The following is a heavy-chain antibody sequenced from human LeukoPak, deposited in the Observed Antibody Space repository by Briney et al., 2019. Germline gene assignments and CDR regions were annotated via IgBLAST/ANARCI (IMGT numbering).Heavy chain of an antibody. J-gene: IGHJ5*02. D-gene: IGHD3-3*01. CDR2: IYYSGST. CDR3: ARVGGDYDFWSGYYLDP. V-gene: IGHV4-31*03. Sequence: SQTLSLTCTASGGSISSGGYYWSWIRQHPGKGLEWIGYIYYSGSTYYNPSLKSRVTISVDASKNQFSLKLSSVTAADTAVYYCARVGGDYDFWSGYYLDPWGQGTLVTVSS. CDR1: GGSISSGGYY.